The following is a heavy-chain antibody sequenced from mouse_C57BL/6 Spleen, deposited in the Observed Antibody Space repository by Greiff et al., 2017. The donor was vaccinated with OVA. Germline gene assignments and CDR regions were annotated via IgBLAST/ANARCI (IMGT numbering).Heavy chain of an antibody. CDR1: GYTFTSYW. CDR2: IYPGSGST. J-gene: IGHJ4*01. Sequence: QVQLQQPGAELVKPGASVKMSCKASGYTFTSYWITWVKQRPGQGLEWIGDIYPGSGSTNYNEKFKSKATLTVDTPSSTAYMQLSSLTSEDSAVYYCARRGKLGRAMDYWGQGTSVTVSS. CDR3: ARRGKLGRAMDY. V-gene: IGHV1-55*01. D-gene: IGHD4-1*01.